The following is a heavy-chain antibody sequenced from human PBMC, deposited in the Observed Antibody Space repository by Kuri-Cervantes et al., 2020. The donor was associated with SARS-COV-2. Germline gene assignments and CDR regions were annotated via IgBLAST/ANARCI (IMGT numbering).Heavy chain of an antibody. D-gene: IGHD6-19*01. CDR3: ATGSQWLGYLDY. CDR1: NGSFRGYY. CDR2: SDQSGGT. V-gene: IGHV4-34*01. J-gene: IGHJ4*02. Sequence: SETLSLTCTVVNGSFRGYYWTWIRQSPGKRLEWLGASDQSGGTSYSPSLKSRVTMSLDTAKNQFSLKLSSVTAADTAVYYCATGSQWLGYLDYWGQGTLVTVSS.